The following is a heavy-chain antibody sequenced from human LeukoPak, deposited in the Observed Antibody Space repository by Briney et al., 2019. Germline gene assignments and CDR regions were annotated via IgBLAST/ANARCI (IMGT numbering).Heavy chain of an antibody. CDR1: GFTISTYW. Sequence: GGSLRLSCAASGFTISTYWMSWVRQAPGKGLEWVAVISYDGSNKYYADSVKGRFTISRDNSKNTLYLQMNSLRAEDTAVYYCAKEGEGFLEWPRSACFDYWGQGTLVTVSS. V-gene: IGHV3-30*18. CDR3: AKEGEGFLEWPRSACFDY. J-gene: IGHJ4*02. CDR2: ISYDGSNK. D-gene: IGHD3-3*01.